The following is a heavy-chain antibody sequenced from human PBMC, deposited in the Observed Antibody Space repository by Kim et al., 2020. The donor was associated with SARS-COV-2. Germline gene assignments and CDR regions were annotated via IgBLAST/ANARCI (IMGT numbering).Heavy chain of an antibody. D-gene: IGHD6-19*01. Sequence: GGSLRLSCAASGFTFSSYGMHWVRQAPGKGLEWVAVISYDGSNKYYADSVKGRFTISRDNSKNTLYLQMNSLRAEDTAVYYCARGSGGGWQIDYWGQGTLVTVSS. CDR3: ARGSGGGWQIDY. J-gene: IGHJ4*02. CDR2: ISYDGSNK. V-gene: IGHV3-33*05. CDR1: GFTFSSYG.